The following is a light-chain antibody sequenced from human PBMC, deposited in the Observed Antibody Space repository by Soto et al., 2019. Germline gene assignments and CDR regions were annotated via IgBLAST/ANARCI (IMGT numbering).Light chain of an antibody. CDR3: QSYDSSLSGFYV. CDR1: SSNIGAGYD. V-gene: IGLV1-40*01. Sequence: QSVLTQPPSVSGAPGQRVTISCTGSSSNIGAGYDVHWYQQLPGTAPKLLIYGNSNRPSGAPDRFSGSKSGTSASLAITGLQAEDEADYYCQSYDSSLSGFYVFGT. CDR2: GNS. J-gene: IGLJ1*01.